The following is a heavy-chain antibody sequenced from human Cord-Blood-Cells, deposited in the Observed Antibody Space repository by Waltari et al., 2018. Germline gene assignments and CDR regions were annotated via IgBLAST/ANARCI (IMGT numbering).Heavy chain of an antibody. CDR3: ARRGRDYSNYYYYGMDV. Sequence: QVQLVQSGAEVKKPGSSVKVSCKASGGTFSSYAISWVRQAPGQGLEWMGGMIPSFGTANYAQECQGRVTITADESTSTAYMELSSLRSEDTAVYYCARRGRDYSNYYYYGMDVWGQGTTVTVSS. CDR2: MIPSFGTA. J-gene: IGHJ6*02. CDR1: GGTFSSYA. V-gene: IGHV1-69*01. D-gene: IGHD4-4*01.